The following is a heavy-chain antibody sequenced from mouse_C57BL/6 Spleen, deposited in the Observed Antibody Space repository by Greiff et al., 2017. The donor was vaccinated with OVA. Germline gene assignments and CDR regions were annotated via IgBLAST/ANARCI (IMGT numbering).Heavy chain of an antibody. D-gene: IGHD2-2*01. Sequence: EVQLVESGGGLVKPGGSLKFSCAASGFTFSDYGMHWVRQAPEKGLEWVAYISSGSSTIYYADTVKGRFTITRDNAKNTLFLQMTSLRSEDTAVYYCAKQGYDGYYFDVWGTGTTVTVSS. CDR3: AKQGYDGYYFDV. CDR2: ISSGSSTI. V-gene: IGHV5-17*01. CDR1: GFTFSDYG. J-gene: IGHJ1*03.